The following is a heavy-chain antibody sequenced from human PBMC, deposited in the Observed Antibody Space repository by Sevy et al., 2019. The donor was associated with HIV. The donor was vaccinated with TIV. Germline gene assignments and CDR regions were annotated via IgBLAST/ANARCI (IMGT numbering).Heavy chain of an antibody. Sequence: ASVKVSCKASGGTFSSYAISWVRQAPGQGLAWMGGIIPIFGTANYAQKFQGRVTITADESTSTAYMELSSLRSEDTAVYYCARPAGAGSYYYYGMDVWGQGTTVTVSS. CDR2: IIPIFGTA. CDR3: ARPAGAGSYYYYGMDV. D-gene: IGHD1-26*01. J-gene: IGHJ6*02. V-gene: IGHV1-69*13. CDR1: GGTFSSYA.